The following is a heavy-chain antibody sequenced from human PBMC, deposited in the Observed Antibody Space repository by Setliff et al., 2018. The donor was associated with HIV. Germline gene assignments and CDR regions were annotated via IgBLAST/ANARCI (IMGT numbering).Heavy chain of an antibody. CDR2: IIPIFGTT. V-gene: IGHV1-8*01. D-gene: IGHD3-10*02. Sequence: ASVKVSCKTSGYTFINYAIHWLRQAPGQRLEWMGGIIPIFGTTNYARKFQGRVTMSRDTSIDTAYMELSSLRSEDTAVYSCARIVRPSYYYYYYLDVWGKGTTVTVSS. J-gene: IGHJ6*03. CDR1: GYTFINYA. CDR3: ARIVRPSYYYYYYLDV.